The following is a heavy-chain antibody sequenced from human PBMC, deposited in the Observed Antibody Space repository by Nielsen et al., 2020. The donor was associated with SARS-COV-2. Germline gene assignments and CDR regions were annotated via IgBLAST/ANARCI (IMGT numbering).Heavy chain of an antibody. Sequence: LRLSCTVPGASVSRGAYYWHWVRQPPGKGLEWIGFIYYSGSTKYNPSLKSRLTISLDTSRNQCSLRLNSVTAADTAMYYCAARLYYGSGRALGYWGQGTLVTVSS. CDR3: AARLYYGSGRALGY. D-gene: IGHD3-10*01. CDR1: GASVSRGAYY. J-gene: IGHJ4*02. V-gene: IGHV4-30-4*08. CDR2: IYYSGST.